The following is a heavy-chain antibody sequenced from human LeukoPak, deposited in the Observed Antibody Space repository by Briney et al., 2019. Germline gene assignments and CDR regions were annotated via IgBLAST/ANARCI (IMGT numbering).Heavy chain of an antibody. CDR2: TYYRSKWYN. J-gene: IGHJ3*02. CDR1: GDSVSSNSAA. V-gene: IGHV6-1*01. Sequence: SQTLSLTCAISGDSVSSNSAAWNWIRQSPSRGLEWLGRTYYRSKWYNDYAVSVKSRITINPDISKNQFSLQLNSVTPEDTAVYYCARGRVYCSGGSCYSSDAFGIWGQGTMVSVSS. CDR3: ARGRVYCSGGSCYSSDAFGI. D-gene: IGHD2-15*01.